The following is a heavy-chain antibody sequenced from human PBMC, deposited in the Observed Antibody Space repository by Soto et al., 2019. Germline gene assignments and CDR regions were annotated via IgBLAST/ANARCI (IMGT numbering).Heavy chain of an antibody. J-gene: IGHJ4*02. D-gene: IGHD3-10*01. CDR3: ARDAGSGSPKWYFDY. V-gene: IGHV3-33*01. CDR2: IWYDGSNK. Sequence: GGSLRLSCAASGFTFSSYGMHWVRQAPGKGLEWVAVIWYDGSNKYYADSVKGRFTISRDNSKNTLYLQMNSLRAEDTAVYYCARDAGSGSPKWYFDYWGQGTLVTVSS. CDR1: GFTFSSYG.